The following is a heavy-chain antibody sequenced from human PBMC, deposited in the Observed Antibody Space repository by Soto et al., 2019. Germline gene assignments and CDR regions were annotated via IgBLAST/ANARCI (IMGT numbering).Heavy chain of an antibody. D-gene: IGHD3-3*01. CDR3: ARDGLALGVVSLAPRYGMDV. Sequence: PSETLSLTCLVSGGSFSSYYWSWIRQPAGKGLEWIGRIYISGSTNYNPSLKSRVTMSVDTSKNQFSLKLTSVTAADTAVYYCARDGLALGVVSLAPRYGMDVWGQGTTVTVSS. J-gene: IGHJ6*02. CDR2: IYISGST. CDR1: GGSFSSYY. V-gene: IGHV4-4*07.